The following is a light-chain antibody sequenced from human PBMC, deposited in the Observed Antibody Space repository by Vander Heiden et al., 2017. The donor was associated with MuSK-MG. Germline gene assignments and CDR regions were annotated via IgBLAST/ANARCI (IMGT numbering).Light chain of an antibody. CDR2: QNI. V-gene: IGLV3-1*01. J-gene: IGLJ1*01. CDR1: KLGQKY. Sequence: SYELTQPPSVSVSPGQTASITCSGDKLGQKYVSWFQLKAGQSPAPVIHQNINRPSGIPKRFSGSNSGNTATLTISGAQAMDEADYYCHTWDSDTYVFGSGTKVTVL. CDR3: HTWDSDTYV.